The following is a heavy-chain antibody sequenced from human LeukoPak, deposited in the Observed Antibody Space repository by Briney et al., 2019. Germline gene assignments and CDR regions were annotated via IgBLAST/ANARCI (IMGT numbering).Heavy chain of an antibody. V-gene: IGHV4-34*01. CDR2: INHSGST. CDR3: ARGQWLVDY. J-gene: IGHJ4*02. CDR1: GGSFSGYY. D-gene: IGHD6-19*01. Sequence: SETLSLTCAVYGGSFSGYYWSWIRQPSGKGLEWIGEINHSGSTNYNPSLKSRVTISVDTSKNQFSLKLSSVTAADTAVYYCARGQWLVDYWGQGTLVTVSS.